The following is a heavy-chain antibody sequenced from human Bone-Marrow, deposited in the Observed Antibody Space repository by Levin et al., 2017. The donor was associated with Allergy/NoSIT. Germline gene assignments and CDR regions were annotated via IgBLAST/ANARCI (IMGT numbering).Heavy chain of an antibody. J-gene: IGHJ2*01. CDR1: GGTFSGFG. CDR3: ARERDPGVEVVSATDWYFDL. Sequence: KISCKASGGTFSGFGISWVRQAPGQGLEWMGAIIPSFGATNYAQRFQGRVTITADQYTNTAYMEMSSLRSEDSAVYYCARERDPGVEVVSATDWYFDLWGRGTLVTVSS. D-gene: IGHD2-15*01. CDR2: IIPSFGAT. V-gene: IGHV1-69*01.